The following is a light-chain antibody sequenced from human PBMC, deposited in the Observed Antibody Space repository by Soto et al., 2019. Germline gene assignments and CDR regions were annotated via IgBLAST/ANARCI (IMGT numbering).Light chain of an antibody. V-gene: IGKV3D-15*01. CDR1: QSVSSN. Sequence: EIVMTQSPATLSVSPGERATLSCRPSQSVSSNLAWYQQKRGQAPRLLIYGASTRATGIPARFSGSGSGTEFTLTISSLQSEDFAVYYCQQYNNWPLTFGGGTKVEIK. CDR2: GAS. CDR3: QQYNNWPLT. J-gene: IGKJ4*01.